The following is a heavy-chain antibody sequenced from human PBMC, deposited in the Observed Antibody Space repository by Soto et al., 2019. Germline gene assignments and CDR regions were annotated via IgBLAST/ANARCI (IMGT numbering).Heavy chain of an antibody. CDR3: ARDWPADY. Sequence: VSLKVSCKASGYTLTSYYMHCVRQAPGQGLEWMGIINPSGGSTSYAQKFQGRVTVTRDTSTSTVYMELSSLRSEDTAVYYCARDWPADYWGQGTLVTVSS. CDR1: GYTLTSYY. J-gene: IGHJ4*02. CDR2: INPSGGST. V-gene: IGHV1-46*01.